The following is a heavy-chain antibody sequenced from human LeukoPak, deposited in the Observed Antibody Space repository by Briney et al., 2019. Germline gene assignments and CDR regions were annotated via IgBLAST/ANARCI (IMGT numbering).Heavy chain of an antibody. CDR2: INPNSGGT. V-gene: IGHV1-2*02. Sequence: GASVKVSCKASGYTFTGYYMHWVRQAPGQGLEWMGWINPNSGGTSYAQKFQGRVTMTRDTSISTAYMELSRLRSDDTAVYYCARFARGSGSYKSFDPWGQGTLVTVSS. CDR1: GYTFTGYY. CDR3: ARFARGSGSYKSFDP. D-gene: IGHD3-10*01. J-gene: IGHJ5*02.